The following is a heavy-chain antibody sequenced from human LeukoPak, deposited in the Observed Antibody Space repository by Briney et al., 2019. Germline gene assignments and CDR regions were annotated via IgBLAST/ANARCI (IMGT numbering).Heavy chain of an antibody. CDR1: GGSISSSSYY. V-gene: IGHV4-39*01. Sequence: SETLSLTCTVSGGSISSSSYYWDWVRQPPGPGLEWLGNVYYGGNTFYNSSLESRVTISVDMSKNQFSLKLSSLAAADTAVYYCARQRADYFYHYLDVWGKGTSVTVSS. CDR3: ARQRADYFYHYLDV. J-gene: IGHJ6*03. CDR2: VYYGGNT.